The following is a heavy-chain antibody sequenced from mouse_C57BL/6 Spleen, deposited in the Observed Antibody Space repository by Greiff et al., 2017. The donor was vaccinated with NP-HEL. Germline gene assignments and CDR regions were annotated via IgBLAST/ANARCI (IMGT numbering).Heavy chain of an antibody. Sequence: QVQLKESGPGLVAPSQSLSITCTVSGFSLTSYGVDWVRQSPGKGLEWLGVIWGVGGTNYNSALKSRLSISKDNSKSQVFLKMNSLQTDDTAMYYCASEDYDYPLYAMDYWGQGTSVTVSS. D-gene: IGHD2-4*01. CDR2: IWGVGGT. J-gene: IGHJ4*01. V-gene: IGHV2-6*01. CDR1: GFSLTSYG. CDR3: ASEDYDYPLYAMDY.